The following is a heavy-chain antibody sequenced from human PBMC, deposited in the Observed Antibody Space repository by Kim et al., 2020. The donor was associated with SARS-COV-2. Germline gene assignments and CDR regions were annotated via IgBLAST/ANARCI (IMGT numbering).Heavy chain of an antibody. D-gene: IGHD1-1*01. CDR2: INHSGST. V-gene: IGHV4-34*01. CDR1: GGSFSGYY. Sequence: SETLSLTCAVYGGSFSGYYWSWIRQPPGKGLEWIGEINHSGSTNYNPSLKSRVTISVDTSKNQFSLKLSSVTAADTAVYYCARRPSYPERRGRNWFDPWGQGTLVTVSS. J-gene: IGHJ5*02. CDR3: ARRPSYPERRGRNWFDP.